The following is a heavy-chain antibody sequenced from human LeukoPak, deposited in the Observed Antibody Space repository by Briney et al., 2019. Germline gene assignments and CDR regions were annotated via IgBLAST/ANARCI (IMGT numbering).Heavy chain of an antibody. J-gene: IGHJ5*02. V-gene: IGHV4-4*07. CDR3: ARCSGNGYDYSWFDP. Sequence: SETLSLTCTVSGGSLSTYYWSWIRQPAGKGLEWIGRIYSSGSTNYNPALKSRGTISVGTSENQFSLKLSSVPAADTAVYYCARCSGNGYDYSWFDPWGQGTLVTVSS. D-gene: IGHD5-12*01. CDR2: IYSSGST. CDR1: GGSLSTYY.